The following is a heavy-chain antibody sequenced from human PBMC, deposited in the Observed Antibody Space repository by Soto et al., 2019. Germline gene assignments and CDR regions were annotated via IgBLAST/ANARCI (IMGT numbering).Heavy chain of an antibody. Sequence: SETLSLTCTVSGGSVSSGSYYWSWIRQPPGKGLEWIGYIYYSGSTNYNSSLKSRVTISVDTSKNQFSLKLSSVTAADTAVYYCARDRQWELPFYYYGMDVWGQGTTVSVSS. CDR2: IYYSGST. D-gene: IGHD1-26*01. J-gene: IGHJ6*02. CDR1: GGSVSSGSYY. CDR3: ARDRQWELPFYYYGMDV. V-gene: IGHV4-61*01.